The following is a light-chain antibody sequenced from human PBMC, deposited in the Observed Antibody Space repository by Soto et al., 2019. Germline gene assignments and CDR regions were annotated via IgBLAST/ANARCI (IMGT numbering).Light chain of an antibody. CDR3: QQYNNWPLT. CDR2: GAS. J-gene: IGKJ4*01. V-gene: IGKV3-20*01. CDR1: QSVSSSY. Sequence: EIVLTQSPGTRSLSPGERATLSCRASQSVSSSYLAWYQQNPGQAPRLLIYGASSRATGIPDRFSGSGSGTDFTLTISRLEPEDFAVYYCQQYNNWPLTFGGGTKVDIK.